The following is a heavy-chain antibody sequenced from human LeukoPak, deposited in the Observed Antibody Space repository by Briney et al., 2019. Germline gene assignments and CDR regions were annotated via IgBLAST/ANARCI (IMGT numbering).Heavy chain of an antibody. V-gene: IGHV4-34*01. CDR2: INHSGST. Sequence: PSETLSLTCAVYGGSFSGYYWSWIRQPPGKGLEWIGEINHSGSTNYNPSLMSRVTISVDTSKNQFSLKLSSVTAADTAVYYCARGTSITMVRGSPPHMDVWGKGTTVTVSS. CDR1: GGSFSGYY. CDR3: ARGTSITMVRGSPPHMDV. D-gene: IGHD3-10*01. J-gene: IGHJ6*03.